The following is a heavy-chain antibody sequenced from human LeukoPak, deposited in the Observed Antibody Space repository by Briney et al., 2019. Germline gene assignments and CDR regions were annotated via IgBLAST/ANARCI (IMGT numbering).Heavy chain of an antibody. CDR1: GYNFNLYG. CDR2: ISALRGST. V-gene: IGHV1-18*01. CDR3: ARHYSTRDDY. D-gene: IGHD3-3*01. Sequence: GASVKVSCKASGYNFNLYGITWVRQAPGQGLEWMGWISALRGSTKYAQKFQGRVTLTTDTATTTAYMELRSLRSDDTAVYYCARHYSTRDDYCGQGTVVTVSS. J-gene: IGHJ4*02.